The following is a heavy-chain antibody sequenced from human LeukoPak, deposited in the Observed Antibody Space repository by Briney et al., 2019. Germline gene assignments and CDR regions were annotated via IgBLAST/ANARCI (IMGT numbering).Heavy chain of an antibody. CDR3: ARAKIASTVIYYYMDV. J-gene: IGHJ6*03. CDR2: ISSSSSYI. V-gene: IGHV3-21*04. D-gene: IGHD3-22*01. Sequence: GGSLRLSCAASGFTFSSYSMNWVRQAPGKGLEWVSSISSSSSYIYYADSVKGRFTISRDNAKNSLYPQMNSLRAEDTALYYCARAKIASTVIYYYMDVWGKGTTVTVSS. CDR1: GFTFSSYS.